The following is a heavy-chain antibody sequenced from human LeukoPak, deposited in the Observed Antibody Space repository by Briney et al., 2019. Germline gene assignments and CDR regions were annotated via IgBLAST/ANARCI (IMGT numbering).Heavy chain of an antibody. CDR2: ISSDGSYI. Sequence: GGSLRLSCEVAGFSFNSYTMTWVRQAPGKGLEWVSSISSDGSYINYTASVKGRFTISRDNAKNSLYLQMNNLRAEDTAVYYCAKGYPSGYDWYYFDYWGQGTLVTVSS. V-gene: IGHV3-21*01. J-gene: IGHJ4*02. CDR1: GFSFNSYT. CDR3: AKGYPSGYDWYYFDY. D-gene: IGHD5-12*01.